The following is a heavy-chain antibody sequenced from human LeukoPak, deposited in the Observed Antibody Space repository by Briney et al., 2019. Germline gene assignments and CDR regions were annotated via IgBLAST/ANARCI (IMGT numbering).Heavy chain of an antibody. J-gene: IGHJ3*02. Sequence: SETLSLTCTVSGGSISSSSYYWGWIRQPPGKGLEWIGSIYYSGGTYYNPSLKSRVTISVDTSKDQFSLKLSSVTAADTAVYYCARATGFTHPDAFDIWGKGTMVTVSS. CDR1: GGSISSSSYY. V-gene: IGHV4-39*01. D-gene: IGHD1-1*01. CDR2: IYYSGGT. CDR3: ARATGFTHPDAFDI.